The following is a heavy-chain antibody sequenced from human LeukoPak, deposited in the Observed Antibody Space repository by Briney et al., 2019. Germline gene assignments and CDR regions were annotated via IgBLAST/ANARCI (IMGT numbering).Heavy chain of an antibody. V-gene: IGHV3-23*01. D-gene: IGHD3-22*01. Sequence: PGGSLRLSCAASGFTFSSYAMSWVRQAPGKGLEWVSAISGSGGSTYYADSVKGRFTISRDNSKNTLYLQMNSLRAEDTAVYYCAPQPRKYYYDSSGYYGDSYFDYWGQGTLVTVSS. J-gene: IGHJ4*02. CDR3: APQPRKYYYDSSGYYGDSYFDY. CDR2: ISGSGGST. CDR1: GFTFSSYA.